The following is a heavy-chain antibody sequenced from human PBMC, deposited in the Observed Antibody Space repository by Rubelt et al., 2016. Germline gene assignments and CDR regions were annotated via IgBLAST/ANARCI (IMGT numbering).Heavy chain of an antibody. Sequence: QLQLQESGPGLVKPSETLSLTCTVSRGSISSSNDYWGWVRQPPGKGLEWIGSIDHSGRTYYNPSLKSRVTISVDTSENQFALKGRSVTAAETAVDHCARLGTTLTTGRYFQHWGQGTLVTVSS. CDR3: ARLGTTLTTGRYFQH. CDR1: RGSISSSNDY. D-gene: IGHD4-17*01. CDR2: IDHSGRT. V-gene: IGHV4-39*01. J-gene: IGHJ1*01.